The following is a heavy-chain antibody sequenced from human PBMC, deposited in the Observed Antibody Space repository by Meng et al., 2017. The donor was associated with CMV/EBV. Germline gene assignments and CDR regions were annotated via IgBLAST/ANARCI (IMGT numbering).Heavy chain of an antibody. D-gene: IGHD2-2*01. V-gene: IGHV1-69*16. Sequence: SVKVSCKASGGTFSSYTISWVRQAPGQGLEWMGRIIPILGIANYAQKFQGRVTITTDESTSTAYMELSSLRSEDTAVYYCARESGGYCSSTSCPIDYWGQGTLVTVSS. CDR3: ARESGGYCSSTSCPIDY. CDR1: GGTFSSYT. J-gene: IGHJ4*02. CDR2: IIPILGIA.